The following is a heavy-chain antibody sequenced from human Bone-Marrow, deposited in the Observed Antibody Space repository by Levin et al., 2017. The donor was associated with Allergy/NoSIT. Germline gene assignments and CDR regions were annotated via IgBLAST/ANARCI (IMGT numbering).Heavy chain of an antibody. CDR2: ISYDGSQK. Sequence: GGSLRLSCAASRFNFNQYGIHWVRQAPGKGLEWVAVISYDGSQKYYADSVKGRFNISRENSKKMVYLQMSSLTDGDTAMYFCAKDRSPAWYFDLWGRGTLVTVSS. CDR1: RFNFNQYG. J-gene: IGHJ2*01. CDR3: AKDRSPAWYFDL. V-gene: IGHV3-30*18.